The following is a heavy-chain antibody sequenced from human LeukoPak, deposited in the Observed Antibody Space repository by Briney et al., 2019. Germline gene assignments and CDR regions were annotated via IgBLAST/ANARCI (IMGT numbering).Heavy chain of an antibody. Sequence: SETLSLTCTVSGGSISSSSYYWGWIRQPPGKGLEWIGSIYYSGSTYYNPSLKSRVTISVDTSKNQFSLKLSSVTAADTAVYYCARERGFAAAVTRAFDIWGQGTMVTVSS. V-gene: IGHV4-39*07. CDR2: IYYSGST. D-gene: IGHD6-13*01. J-gene: IGHJ3*02. CDR1: GGSISSSSYY. CDR3: ARERGFAAAVTRAFDI.